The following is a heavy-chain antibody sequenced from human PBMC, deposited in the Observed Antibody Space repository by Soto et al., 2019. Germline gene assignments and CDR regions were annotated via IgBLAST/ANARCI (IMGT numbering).Heavy chain of an antibody. Sequence: PSETLSLTCTVSGGSISSYYWSWIRQPPGKGLEWIGYIYYSGSTNYNPSLKSRVTISVDTSKNQFSLKLSSVTAADTAVYYCARLSYDILTGQHPYYYYGMDVWGQGTTVTVSS. CDR1: GGSISSYY. J-gene: IGHJ6*02. D-gene: IGHD3-9*01. V-gene: IGHV4-59*08. CDR3: ARLSYDILTGQHPYYYYGMDV. CDR2: IYYSGST.